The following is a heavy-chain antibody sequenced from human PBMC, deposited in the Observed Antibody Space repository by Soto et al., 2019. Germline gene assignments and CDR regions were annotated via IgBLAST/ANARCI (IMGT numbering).Heavy chain of an antibody. CDR1: GYTFTSYG. V-gene: IGHV1-18*01. CDR2: ISAYNGNT. J-gene: IGHJ6*02. Sequence: ASVKVSCKASGYTFTSYGISWVRQAPGQGLEWMGWISAYNGNTNYAQKLQGRVTMTTDTSTSTAYMELRSLRSDDTAVYYCARVHSSSWSTYYYYYYGMDVWGQGTTVTVS. D-gene: IGHD6-13*01. CDR3: ARVHSSSWSTYYYYYYGMDV.